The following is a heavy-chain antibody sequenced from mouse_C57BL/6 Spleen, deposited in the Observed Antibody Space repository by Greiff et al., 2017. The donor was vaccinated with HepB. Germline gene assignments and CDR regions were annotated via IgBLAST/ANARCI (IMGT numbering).Heavy chain of an antibody. V-gene: IGHV3-6*01. Sequence: EVHLVESGPGLVKPSQSLSLTCSVTGYSITSGYYWNWIRQFPGNKLEWMGYISYDGSNNYNPSLKNRISITRDTSKNQFFLKLNSVTTEDTATYYCAREGYDYDWFAYWGQGTLVTVSA. CDR2: ISYDGSN. CDR3: AREGYDYDWFAY. J-gene: IGHJ3*01. CDR1: GYSITSGYY. D-gene: IGHD2-4*01.